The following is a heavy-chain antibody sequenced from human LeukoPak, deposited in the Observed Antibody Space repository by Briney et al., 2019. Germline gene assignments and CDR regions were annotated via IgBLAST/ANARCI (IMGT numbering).Heavy chain of an antibody. D-gene: IGHD2-2*01. CDR2: ISWNSGSI. Sequence: GGSLRLSCAASGFTFDDYAMHWVRQAPGKGLEWVSGISWNSGSIGYADSVKGRFTISRDNAKNSLYLQMNSLRAEDTAVYYCAKDIGSQSTYYFDYWGQGTLVTVSS. V-gene: IGHV3-9*01. J-gene: IGHJ4*02. CDR1: GFTFDDYA. CDR3: AKDIGSQSTYYFDY.